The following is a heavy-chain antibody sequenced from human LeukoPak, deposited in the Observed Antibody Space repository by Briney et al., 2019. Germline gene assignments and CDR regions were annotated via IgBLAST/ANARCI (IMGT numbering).Heavy chain of an antibody. V-gene: IGHV4-61*01. J-gene: IGHJ4*02. CDR1: GGSISSGSYY. CDR2: MYNSGST. D-gene: IGHD4-17*01. CDR3: ARGVESYGDYGY. Sequence: SQTLSLTCTVSGGSISSGSYYWSWIRQPPGKGLEWIAYMYNSGSTNYNPSLKSRVTISIDTSKNQFSLKLSSLTAADTAIYYCARGVESYGDYGYWGQGILVTVSS.